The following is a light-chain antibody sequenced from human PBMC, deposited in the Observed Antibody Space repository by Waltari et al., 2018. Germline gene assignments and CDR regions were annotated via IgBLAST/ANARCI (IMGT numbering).Light chain of an antibody. Sequence: DIVMTQSPDSLAVSLGERATINCKSSQSVLYSSNNRNYLTWFQQKPGQPPKVLIYWASTRESGVPDRFGGSGSGTDFTLTISSLQAEDVAIYYCQQYLRTPPTFGQGTKLEIK. CDR2: WAS. CDR1: QSVLYSSNNRNY. V-gene: IGKV4-1*01. CDR3: QQYLRTPPT. J-gene: IGKJ2*01.